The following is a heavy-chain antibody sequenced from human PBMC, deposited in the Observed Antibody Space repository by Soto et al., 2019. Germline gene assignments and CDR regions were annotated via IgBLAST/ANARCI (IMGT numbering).Heavy chain of an antibody. CDR1: GFTFNSYA. Sequence: GGSLRLSCAASGFTFNSYAMSWVRQAPGKGLEWVSAISGSGGSTYYADSVKGRFTISRDSSKNTVYLQMNSLRAEDTAVYYCAKVRGGGWFRFDYWGQGTLVTVSS. J-gene: IGHJ4*02. CDR3: AKVRGGGWFRFDY. D-gene: IGHD6-19*01. V-gene: IGHV3-23*01. CDR2: ISGSGGST.